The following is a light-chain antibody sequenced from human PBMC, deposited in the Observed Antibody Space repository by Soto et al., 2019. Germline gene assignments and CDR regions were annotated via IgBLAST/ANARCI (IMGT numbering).Light chain of an antibody. CDR3: CSYAGSYTLV. J-gene: IGLJ2*01. Sequence: QSVLTEHRSVSGSPGQSVTISCTVTSSDVGGYNYVSWYQQHPGKAPKLMIYDVNKRPSGVPDRFSGSKSDNTASLTISGLQAEDEADYYCCSYAGSYTLVFGGGTKVTVL. CDR1: SSDVGGYNY. V-gene: IGLV2-11*01. CDR2: DVN.